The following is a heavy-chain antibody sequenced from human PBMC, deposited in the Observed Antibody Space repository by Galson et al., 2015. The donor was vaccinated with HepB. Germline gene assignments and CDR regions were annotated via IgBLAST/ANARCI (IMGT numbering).Heavy chain of an antibody. V-gene: IGHV2-5*02. CDR1: GFSLNTNGVG. J-gene: IGHJ2*01. CDR3: AHWGYNYGYVRYFDF. D-gene: IGHD5-18*01. Sequence: PALVKPTQTLTLTCSFSGFSLNTNGVGVGWIRQPPGKALEWLALIYWDDDKRYSPSLKNRLTITKDTSKNQVVLTMTNVDPVDTATYYCAHWGYNYGYVRYFDFWGRGTLVTVSS. CDR2: IYWDDDK.